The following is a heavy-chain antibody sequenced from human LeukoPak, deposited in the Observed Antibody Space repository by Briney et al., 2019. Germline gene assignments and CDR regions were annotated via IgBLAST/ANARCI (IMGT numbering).Heavy chain of an antibody. D-gene: IGHD3-22*01. V-gene: IGHV3-66*01. Sequence: GGSLRLSCAVSVFTGSINYMSWVRQAPGKGLEGVSVIYSGGSTYYADSVKGRFTISRDNSKNTLYLKMNSLRAEDTAVYYCYSMIVVEIRVINDYWGQGTLVSVSS. CDR2: IYSGGST. CDR1: VFTGSINY. J-gene: IGHJ4*02. CDR3: YSMIVVEIRVINDY.